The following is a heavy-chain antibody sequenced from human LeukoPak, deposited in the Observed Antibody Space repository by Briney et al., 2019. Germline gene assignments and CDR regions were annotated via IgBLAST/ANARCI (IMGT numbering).Heavy chain of an antibody. CDR3: ARGGSSSWYSRLDSAIDY. CDR1: GGSISSSNW. V-gene: IGHV4-4*02. CDR2: IYHSGST. Sequence: SETLSLTCAVSGGSISSSNWWSWVRQPPGKGLEWIGEIYHSGSTNYNPSLKSRVTISVDKSKNQFSLKLSSVTAADTAVYYCARGGSSSWYSRLDSAIDYWGQGTLVTVSS. J-gene: IGHJ4*02. D-gene: IGHD6-13*01.